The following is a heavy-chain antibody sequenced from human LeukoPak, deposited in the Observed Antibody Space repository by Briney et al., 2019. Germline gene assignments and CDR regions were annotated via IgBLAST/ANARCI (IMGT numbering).Heavy chain of an antibody. J-gene: IGHJ6*03. Sequence: SVKVSCKASGGTFSSYAISWVRQAPGQGLEWMGGIIPIFGTANYAQKFQGRVTITTDESTSTAYMELSSLRSEDTAVYYCARDPGGYSYGTRCYYYMDVWGKGTTVTVSS. CDR2: IIPIFGTA. CDR3: ARDPGGYSYGTRCYYYMDV. V-gene: IGHV1-69*05. D-gene: IGHD5-18*01. CDR1: GGTFSSYA.